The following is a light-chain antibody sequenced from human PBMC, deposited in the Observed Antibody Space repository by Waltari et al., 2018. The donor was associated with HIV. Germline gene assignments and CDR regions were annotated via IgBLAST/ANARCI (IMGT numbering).Light chain of an antibody. CDR2: EGS. CDR1: SSDVGGYNL. J-gene: IGLJ1*01. CDR3: CSYATSSTALFV. V-gene: IGLV2-23*01. Sequence: QSALTQPASVSGSPGQSITISCTGTSSDVGGYNLVSWYQQYPGKAPKLMIYEGSKRPSGLSNRFSGSKSRNTASLTISGLQTADEADYYSCSYATSSTALFVFGSGTKATGL.